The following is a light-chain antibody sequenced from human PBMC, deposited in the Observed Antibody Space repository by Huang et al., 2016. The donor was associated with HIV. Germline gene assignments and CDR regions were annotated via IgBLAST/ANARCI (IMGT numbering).Light chain of an antibody. CDR2: QAS. Sequence: DIQMTQSPPPLSASVGDRVNINCRASQSVASWVAWSQQKPGKAPKLLIYQASLLDSGAPSRVSGSGSETEFTLTIADLQPDDSATYYCQQYSTFPMYTFAQGTKLEI. J-gene: IGKJ2*01. V-gene: IGKV1-5*03. CDR3: QQYSTFPMYT. CDR1: QSVASW.